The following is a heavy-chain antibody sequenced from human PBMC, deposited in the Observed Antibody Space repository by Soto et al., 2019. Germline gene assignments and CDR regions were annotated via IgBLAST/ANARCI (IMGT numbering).Heavy chain of an antibody. CDR2: INPNSGGT. D-gene: IGHD5-12*01. Sequence: ASVKVSCKASGYTFTGYYMHWVRQAPGQGLEWMGWINPNSGGTNYAQKFQGWVTMTRDTSISTAYMELSRLRSDDTAVYYCARDKGGGYSGYDGMDVWGQGTTVTVSS. CDR3: ARDKGGGYSGYDGMDV. CDR1: GYTFTGYY. V-gene: IGHV1-2*04. J-gene: IGHJ6*02.